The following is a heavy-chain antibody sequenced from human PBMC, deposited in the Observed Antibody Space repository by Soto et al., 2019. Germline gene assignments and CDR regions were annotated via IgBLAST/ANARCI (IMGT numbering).Heavy chain of an antibody. Sequence: PGGSLRLSCSASGFTFSTYAMHWVRQAPGKGLEDVSAIQSDGRTYYVDSVKGRFTISRDNSKNTLYLQMSSLRPEDTAVYYCVKDGSGWQEFRGQGTLVTVSS. CDR2: IQSDGRT. CDR3: VKDGSGWQEF. D-gene: IGHD6-19*01. CDR1: GFTFSTYA. V-gene: IGHV3-64D*09. J-gene: IGHJ4*02.